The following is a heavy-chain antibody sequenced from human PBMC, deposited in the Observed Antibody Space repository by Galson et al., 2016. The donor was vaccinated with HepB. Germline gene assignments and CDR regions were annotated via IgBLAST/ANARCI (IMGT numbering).Heavy chain of an antibody. Sequence: SLRLSCAASGFNFWDYWMSWVRQAPGKGPEWVANIKEDGSQKDYVDSVKDRFTIPRDNAKTSLYLQMNSLRAGDTAVYYCVSQTGPTFWGQGTLVTVSS. CDR2: IKEDGSQK. J-gene: IGHJ4*02. V-gene: IGHV3-7*01. CDR3: VSQTGPTF. CDR1: GFNFWDYW. D-gene: IGHD3-9*01.